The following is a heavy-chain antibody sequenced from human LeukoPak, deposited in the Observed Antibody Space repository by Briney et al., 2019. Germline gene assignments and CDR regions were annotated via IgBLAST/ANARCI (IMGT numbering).Heavy chain of an antibody. V-gene: IGHV3-9*01. Sequence: GGSLRLSCAASGFTFDDYAMHWVRPAPGKGLEWVSGISWNSGSIGYADSAKGRFTISRDNAKNSLYLQMNSLRAEDTAVYYCARDLRYYYYMDVWGKGTRSPSP. J-gene: IGHJ6*03. CDR3: ARDLRYYYYMDV. D-gene: IGHD3-16*01. CDR2: ISWNSGSI. CDR1: GFTFDDYA.